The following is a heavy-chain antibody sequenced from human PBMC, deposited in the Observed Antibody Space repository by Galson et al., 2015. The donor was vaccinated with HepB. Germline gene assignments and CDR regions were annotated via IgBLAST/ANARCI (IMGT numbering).Heavy chain of an antibody. V-gene: IGHV3-48*03. CDR3: ARDNGYGDLGDGMDV. D-gene: IGHD4-17*01. CDR2: ISSSGSTI. J-gene: IGHJ6*02. CDR1: GFTFSSYE. Sequence: SLRLSCAAFGFTFSSYEMNWVRQAPGKGLEWVSYISSSGSTIYYADSVKGRFTISRDNAKNSLYLQMNSLRAEDTAVYYCARDNGYGDLGDGMDVWGQGTTVTVSS.